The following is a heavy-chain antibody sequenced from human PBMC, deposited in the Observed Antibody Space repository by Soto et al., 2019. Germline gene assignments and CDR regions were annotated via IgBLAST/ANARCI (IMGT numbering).Heavy chain of an antibody. CDR2: IYYSGST. J-gene: IGHJ4*02. CDR1: GGYSGSYY. Sequence: SEIMSLTSSVAGGYSGSYYWSWIRKPPGKGLEWIGHIYYSGSTNYNPSLKSRVPISVDTSKNQFSLKLSSVTAADTAVYYCARGGLYGDYASTPISFDYWGQGTLVTVSS. D-gene: IGHD4-17*01. V-gene: IGHV4-59*01. CDR3: ARGGLYGDYASTPISFDY.